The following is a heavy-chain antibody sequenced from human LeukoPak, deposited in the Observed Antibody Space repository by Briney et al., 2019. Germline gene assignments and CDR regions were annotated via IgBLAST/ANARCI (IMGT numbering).Heavy chain of an antibody. CDR2: ISASTDST. J-gene: IGHJ4*02. D-gene: IGHD5-18*01. CDR3: AKEIWYGYSYGSAGY. Sequence: GGSLRLPCAVSGFTIRSYAMNWVRQAPGKGLEWVSTISASTDSTYYTDSVKGRFTISRDNFRNMLHLEMNSLRAEDTAVYYCAKEIWYGYSYGSAGYWGQGTLVTVSS. CDR1: GFTIRSYA. V-gene: IGHV3-23*01.